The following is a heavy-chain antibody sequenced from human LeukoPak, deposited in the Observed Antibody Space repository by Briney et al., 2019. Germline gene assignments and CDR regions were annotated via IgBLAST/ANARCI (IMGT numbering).Heavy chain of an antibody. CDR3: ANIAAQYFDY. D-gene: IGHD6-6*01. CDR1: GGSFSGYY. Sequence: PSETLSLTCAVYGGSFSGYYWSWIRQPPGKGLEWIGEINHSGSTNYNPSLKSRVTISVDTSKNQFSLKLSSVTAADTAVYYCANIAAQYFDYWGQGTLVTVSS. CDR2: INHSGST. V-gene: IGHV4-34*01. J-gene: IGHJ4*02.